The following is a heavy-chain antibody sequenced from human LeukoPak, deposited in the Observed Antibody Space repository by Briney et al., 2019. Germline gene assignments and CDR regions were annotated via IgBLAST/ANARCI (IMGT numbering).Heavy chain of an antibody. Sequence: PSETLSLTCTVSGGSISSSSYYWGWIRQPPGKGLEWIRRIYYSGSTYYNPSLKSRVTISVDTSKNQFSLKLSSVTAADTAVYYCWSYDYVWGSYRYFFVDYWGQGTLVTVSS. CDR1: GGSISSSSYY. J-gene: IGHJ4*02. CDR2: IYYSGST. V-gene: IGHV4-39*01. CDR3: WSYDYVWGSYRYFFVDY. D-gene: IGHD3-16*02.